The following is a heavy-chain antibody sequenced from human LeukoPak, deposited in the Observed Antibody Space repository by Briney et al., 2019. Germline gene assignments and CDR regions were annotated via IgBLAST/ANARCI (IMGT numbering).Heavy chain of an antibody. CDR1: GFTVSSNY. J-gene: IGHJ4*02. CDR3: ARGLYYFDTSGYLYY. D-gene: IGHD3-22*01. CDR2: IYSGGST. V-gene: IGHV3-53*01. Sequence: GGSLRLSCAASGFTVSSNYMGWVRQAPGKGLEWVSVIYSGGSTYYADSVKGRFTISRDNSKNTLYLQMNSLRAEDTAVYYCARGLYYFDTSGYLYYWDQGTLVTVSS.